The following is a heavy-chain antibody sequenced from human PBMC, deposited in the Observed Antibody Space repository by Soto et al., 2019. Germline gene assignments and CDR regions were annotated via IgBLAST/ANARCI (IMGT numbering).Heavy chain of an antibody. CDR1: GFTFSSYW. J-gene: IGHJ4*02. CDR2: INSDGSST. V-gene: IGHV3-74*01. CDR3: ARVPCSGGSCYDSPIDC. Sequence: EVQLVESGGGLVQPGGSLRLSCAASGFTFSSYWMHWVRQAPGKGLVWVSRINSDGSSTSYADSVKGRFTISRDNAKNTLYLQMNSLRAEDTAVYYCARVPCSGGSCYDSPIDCWGLGTLVTVSS. D-gene: IGHD2-15*01.